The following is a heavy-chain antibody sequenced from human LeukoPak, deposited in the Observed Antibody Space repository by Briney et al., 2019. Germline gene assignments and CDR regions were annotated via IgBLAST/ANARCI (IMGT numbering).Heavy chain of an antibody. J-gene: IGHJ4*02. V-gene: IGHV3-30-3*01. CDR1: GFTFSSYA. CDR2: ISYDGSNK. Sequence: GGSLRLSCAASGFTFSSYAMHWVRQAPGKWLEWVAVISYDGSNKYYADSVKGRFTISRDNSKNTLYLQMNSLRAEDTAVYYCARVGYSGTWYLDYWGQGTLVTVSS. D-gene: IGHD6-13*01. CDR3: ARVGYSGTWYLDY.